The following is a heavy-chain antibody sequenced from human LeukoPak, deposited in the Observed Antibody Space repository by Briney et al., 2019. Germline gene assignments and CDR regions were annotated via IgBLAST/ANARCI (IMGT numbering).Heavy chain of an antibody. Sequence: GGSLRLSCAASGFTFSSYSMNWVRQAPGKGLEWVSSISSSSSYIYYVDSVKGRFTISRDNAKNSLYLQMNSLRAEDTAVYYCARDHEYSYGYSDYWGQGTLVTVSS. V-gene: IGHV3-21*01. CDR3: ARDHEYSYGYSDY. J-gene: IGHJ4*02. D-gene: IGHD5-18*01. CDR1: GFTFSSYS. CDR2: ISSSSSYI.